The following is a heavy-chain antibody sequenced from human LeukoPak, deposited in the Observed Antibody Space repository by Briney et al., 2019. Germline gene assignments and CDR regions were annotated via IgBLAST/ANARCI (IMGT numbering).Heavy chain of an antibody. CDR2: MNPNSGNT. V-gene: IGHV1-8*01. CDR3: ARGTTSSFDFWYYDYYYMDV. J-gene: IGHJ6*03. Sequence: ASVKVSCKASGYTFTSYDINWVRQATGQGLEWMGWMNPNSGNTGYAQKFQGRVTMTRNTSISTAYMELSSLRSEDTAVYYCARGTTSSFDFWYYDYYYMDVWGKGTTVTVSS. CDR1: GYTFTSYD. D-gene: IGHD3-3*01.